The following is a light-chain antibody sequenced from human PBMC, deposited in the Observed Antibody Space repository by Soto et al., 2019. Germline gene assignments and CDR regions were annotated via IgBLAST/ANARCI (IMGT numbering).Light chain of an antibody. Sequence: QAVVTQEPSRTVSPEGTVTLTCGFSTGAVTSGHYPYWFQQKPGQAPRTLIYDTNNKHSWTPARFSGSLLGGKAALTLSGAQPEDEADYYCLVSYSGARVFGGGTKLTVL. CDR2: DTN. J-gene: IGLJ2*01. CDR1: TGAVTSGHY. CDR3: LVSYSGARV. V-gene: IGLV7-46*01.